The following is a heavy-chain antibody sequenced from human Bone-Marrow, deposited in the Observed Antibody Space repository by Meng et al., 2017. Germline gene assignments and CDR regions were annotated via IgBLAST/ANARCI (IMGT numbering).Heavy chain of an antibody. Sequence: ASAKVSCKASGYTITSYYMHWVRHAPGQGREWMGIINPSGGSTSYAQKFQGTVTMTRDTSTSTFYMVLSSLRSEDTAVYYCASAFRGRGLQLALLYYYYGMDFWGQGTTVTVSS. CDR2: INPSGGST. V-gene: IGHV1-46*01. CDR3: ASAFRGRGLQLALLYYYYGMDF. J-gene: IGHJ6*02. D-gene: IGHD5-24*01. CDR1: GYTITSYY.